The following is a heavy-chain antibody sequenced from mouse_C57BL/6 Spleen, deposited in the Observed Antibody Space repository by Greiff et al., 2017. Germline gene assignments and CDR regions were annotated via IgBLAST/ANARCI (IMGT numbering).Heavy chain of an antibody. D-gene: IGHD2-2*01. CDR3: TRATMVPWFAY. CDR2: IDPETGGT. J-gene: IGHJ3*01. Sequence: QVQLQQSGAELVRPGASVTLSCKASGYPFTDYEMHWVKQTPVHGLEWIGAIDPETGGTAYNQKFKGKAILTADKSSSTAYMELRSLTSEDSAVYYCTRATMVPWFAYWGQGTLVTVSA. V-gene: IGHV1-15*01. CDR1: GYPFTDYE.